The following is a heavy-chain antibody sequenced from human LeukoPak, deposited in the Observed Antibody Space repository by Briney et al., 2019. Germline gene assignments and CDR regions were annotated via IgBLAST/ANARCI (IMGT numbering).Heavy chain of an antibody. CDR1: GYTFTSYY. CDR2: IIPILGIA. V-gene: IGHV1-69*02. Sequence: ASVKVSCKASGYTFTSYYMHWVRQAPGQGLEWMGRIIPILGIANYAQKFQGRVTITADKSTSTAYMELSSLRSEDTAVYYCAGGGVGAMYYYYGMDVWGQGTTVTVSS. D-gene: IGHD1-26*01. J-gene: IGHJ6*02. CDR3: AGGGVGAMYYYYGMDV.